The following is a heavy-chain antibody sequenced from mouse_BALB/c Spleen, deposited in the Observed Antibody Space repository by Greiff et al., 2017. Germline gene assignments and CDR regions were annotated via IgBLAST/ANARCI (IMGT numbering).Heavy chain of an antibody. CDR2: INPDSSTI. CDR1: GFDFSRYW. V-gene: IGHV4-1*02. Sequence: EVKVEESGGGLVQPGGSLKLSCAASGFDFSRYWMSWVRQAPGKGLEWIGEINPDSSTINYTPSLKDKFIISRDNAKNTLYLQMSKVRSEDTALYYCARPGYYGSSGFAYWGQGTLVTVSA. J-gene: IGHJ3*01. CDR3: ARPGYYGSSGFAY. D-gene: IGHD1-1*01.